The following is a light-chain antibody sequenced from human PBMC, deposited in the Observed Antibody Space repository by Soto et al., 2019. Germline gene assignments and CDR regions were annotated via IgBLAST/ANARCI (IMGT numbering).Light chain of an antibody. J-gene: IGKJ4*01. CDR2: DAS. CDR3: QQLRSYPLT. CDR1: QDIANY. V-gene: IGKV1-9*01. Sequence: IQLTQSPSSLSASVGDRVTITCQASQDIANYLNWYQQKPGKAPNLLIYDASILQTGVPSRFSGSGSGTEFTLTISSLQPEDSATYYCQQLRSYPLTFGGGTKVDIK.